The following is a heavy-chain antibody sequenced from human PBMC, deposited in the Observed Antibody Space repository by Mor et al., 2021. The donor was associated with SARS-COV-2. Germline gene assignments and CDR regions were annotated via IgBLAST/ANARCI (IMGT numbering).Heavy chain of an antibody. V-gene: IGHV1-2*02. CDR3: ARDPGGTYGFDY. D-gene: IGHD1-26*01. J-gene: IGHJ4*02. Sequence: SGDTNYAPRFQGRVSVTRDTAITTAYLELIRLSSDDTAVYYCARDPGGTYGFDYWGQGTLVTVSS. CDR2: SGDT.